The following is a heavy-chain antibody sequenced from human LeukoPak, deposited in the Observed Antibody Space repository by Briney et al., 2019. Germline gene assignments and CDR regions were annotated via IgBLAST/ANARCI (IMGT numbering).Heavy chain of an antibody. J-gene: IGHJ5*02. V-gene: IGHV1-8*01. D-gene: IGHD3-10*01. Sequence: GASVTVSCKASGYTFTSYDNNWVRQAPGQGVEWLGWMNANSGNTGYAQNFQGRVTMTRDISISKAYMELSSLRSEDTAVYYCARDYYGSKSSSFDPWGQGTLVTVSS. CDR1: GYTFTSYD. CDR2: MNANSGNT. CDR3: ARDYYGSKSSSFDP.